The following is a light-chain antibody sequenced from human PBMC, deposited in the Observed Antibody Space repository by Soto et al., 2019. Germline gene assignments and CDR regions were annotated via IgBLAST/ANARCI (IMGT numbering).Light chain of an antibody. CDR1: QSVSSY. CDR2: DAS. V-gene: IGKV3-11*01. Sequence: EIELTQSPSTLSSSPGGRATLSCRASQSVSSYLAWYQQKPGKAPRLLIYDASNRATGIPARFSGSGSGTDFTLTITSLQPEDFAIYYCQQYNDWSLAFGQGTKVDIK. J-gene: IGKJ1*01. CDR3: QQYNDWSLA.